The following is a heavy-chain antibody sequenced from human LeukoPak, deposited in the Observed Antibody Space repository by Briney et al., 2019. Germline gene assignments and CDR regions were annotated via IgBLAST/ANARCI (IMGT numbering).Heavy chain of an antibody. Sequence: GESLKISCKGSGYSFTSYWIGWVRQMPGKGLEWMGIIYPGDSDTRYSPSFQGQVTISADKSISTAYLQWSSLKASDTAMYYCARRLGYSYGNDYYYYYGMDVWGQGTTVTVSS. CDR1: GYSFTSYW. J-gene: IGHJ6*02. CDR3: ARRLGYSYGNDYYYYYGMDV. V-gene: IGHV5-51*01. CDR2: IYPGDSDT. D-gene: IGHD5-18*01.